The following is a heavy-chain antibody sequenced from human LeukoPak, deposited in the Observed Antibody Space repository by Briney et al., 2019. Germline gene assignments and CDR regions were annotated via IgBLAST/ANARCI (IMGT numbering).Heavy chain of an antibody. CDR2: IDTSGTT. CDR1: GGSISSYY. V-gene: IGHV4-4*07. CDR3: ARIKGSSWPDY. J-gene: IGHJ4*02. Sequence: PSETLSLTXTVSGGSISSYYWSWIRQPAGKGLEWIGRIDTSGTTKYNPSLKSRVTMSLDTSKNQFSLKLRSVTAADTAVYYCARIKGSSWPDYWGQGTLVTVSS. D-gene: IGHD6-13*01.